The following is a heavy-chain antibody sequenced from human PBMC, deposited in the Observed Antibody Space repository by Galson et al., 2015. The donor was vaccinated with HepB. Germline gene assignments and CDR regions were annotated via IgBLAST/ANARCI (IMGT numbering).Heavy chain of an antibody. J-gene: IGHJ4*02. CDR3: ARDVEGETAVTPSDY. Sequence: LRLSCAASGFSFDKYWMSWVRQAPGKGLEWMANIKGDGSEMYYVDSVKGRFTISRDNAKKSLYLQMNSLRDEDTAVYFCARDVEGETAVTPSDYWGQGTLVTVSS. D-gene: IGHD4-23*01. V-gene: IGHV3-7*03. CDR2: IKGDGSEM. CDR1: GFSFDKYW.